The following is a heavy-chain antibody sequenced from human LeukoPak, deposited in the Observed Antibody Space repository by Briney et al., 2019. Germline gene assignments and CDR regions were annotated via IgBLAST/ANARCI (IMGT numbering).Heavy chain of an antibody. CDR2: IKEDGSAK. D-gene: IGHD6-13*01. Sequence: GSLRLSCEASGLSISNSWMAWVRRAPGKGLEWVANIKEDGSAKFYVDSVKGRFTISRDNAKNSLPLQMNSLRVEDTAVYYCATALDAPAGPDWGQGTLVTVSS. CDR3: ATALDAPAGPD. CDR1: GLSISNSW. V-gene: IGHV3-7*01. J-gene: IGHJ4*02.